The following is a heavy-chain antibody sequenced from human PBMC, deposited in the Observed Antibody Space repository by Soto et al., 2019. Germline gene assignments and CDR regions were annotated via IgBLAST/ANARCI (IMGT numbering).Heavy chain of an antibody. CDR3: ARSGLPDPVVVVGHTPFDP. CDR2: LSAYTGDT. D-gene: IGHD2-15*01. CDR1: GYTFTNYD. J-gene: IGHJ5*02. Sequence: ASGKVSCKASGYTFTNYDINWVRQAPGQGLEWMGWLSAYTGDTNYAQKLQGRVTMATDTSTSTAYMELRSLRSDDTAVYYCARSGLPDPVVVVGHTPFDPWGQGTLVTVSS. V-gene: IGHV1-18*01.